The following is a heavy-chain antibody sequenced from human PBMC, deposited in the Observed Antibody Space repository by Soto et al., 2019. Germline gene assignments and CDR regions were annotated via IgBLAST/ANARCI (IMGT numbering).Heavy chain of an antibody. V-gene: IGHV2-5*01. CDR3: AHRGYGDYPRDNWFDP. J-gene: IGHJ5*02. Sequence: QITLKESGPTLVKPTQTLTLTCTFSGFSLTTPGAGVGWIRQPPGQALEWLALIYWNDDNRYSPSLKSRLTITKDTSKNQVVLIMTNIDPVDTATYYCAHRGYGDYPRDNWFDPWGQGVPVIVSS. CDR1: GFSLTTPGAG. CDR2: IYWNDDN. D-gene: IGHD4-17*01.